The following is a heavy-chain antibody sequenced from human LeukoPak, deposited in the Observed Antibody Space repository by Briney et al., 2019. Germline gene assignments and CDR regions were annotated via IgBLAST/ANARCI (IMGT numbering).Heavy chain of an antibody. D-gene: IGHD6-19*01. CDR2: IWYDGSNK. J-gene: IGHJ4*02. CDR1: GFTFSSYG. CDR3: ARNRKLGQWLANFDY. V-gene: IGHV3-33*01. Sequence: PGGSLRISSAASGFTFSSYGMHWVRQAPGKGLEWVAVIWYDGSNKYYADSVKGRFTISRDNSKNTLYLQMNSLRAEDTAVYYCARNRKLGQWLANFDYWGQATLVTVSS.